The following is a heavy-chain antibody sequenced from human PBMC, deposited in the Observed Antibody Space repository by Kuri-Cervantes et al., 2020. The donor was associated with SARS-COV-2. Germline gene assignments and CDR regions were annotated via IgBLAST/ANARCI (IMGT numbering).Heavy chain of an antibody. V-gene: IGHV3-23*01. CDR2: ISGSGGST. CDR1: GFSFSSYG. D-gene: IGHD2-8*01. J-gene: IGHJ6*02. CDR3: ALEIMSFFGMDV. Sequence: LSLTCAASGFSFSSYGMSWVRQAPGKGLEWVSAISGSGGSTYYADSVKGRFTISRDNSKKMLYLQMKSLRAEDTATYYCALEIMSFFGMDVWGQGTTVTVSS.